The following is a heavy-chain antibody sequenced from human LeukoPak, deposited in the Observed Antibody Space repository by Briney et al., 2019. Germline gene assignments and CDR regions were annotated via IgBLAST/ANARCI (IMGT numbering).Heavy chain of an antibody. D-gene: IGHD2-15*01. V-gene: IGHV3-74*01. CDR1: GFTFSSYW. Sequence: GGSLRLSCAASGFTFSSYWMHWVRQAPGKGLVWVSHISRDGSSTSYADSVRGRFTISRDNAKNTVYLQMNSLRAEDTAVYYCARPYCSSDTCYSPPDYWGQGTLVTVSS. CDR2: ISRDGSST. CDR3: ARPYCSSDTCYSPPDY. J-gene: IGHJ4*02.